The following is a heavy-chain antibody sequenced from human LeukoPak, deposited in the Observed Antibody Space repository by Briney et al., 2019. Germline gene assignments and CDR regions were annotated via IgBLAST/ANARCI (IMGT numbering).Heavy chain of an antibody. CDR3: ARAAAAPGGYYYYYMDV. CDR2: INAGNGNT. CDR1: GYTFTSYA. Sequence: ASVKVSCKASGYTFTSYAMHWVRQAPGQRLEWMGWINAGNGNTKYSQEFQGRVTITRDTSASTAYMELSSLRSEDMAVYYCARAAAAPGGYYYYYMDVWGKGTTVTVSS. J-gene: IGHJ6*03. D-gene: IGHD6-13*01. V-gene: IGHV1-3*03.